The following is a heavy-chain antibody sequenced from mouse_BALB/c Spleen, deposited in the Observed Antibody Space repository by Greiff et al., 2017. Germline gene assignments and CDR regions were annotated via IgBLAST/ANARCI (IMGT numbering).Heavy chain of an antibody. CDR3: ARRAYYGNYGDYAMDY. J-gene: IGHJ4*01. CDR2: ISSGGSYT. D-gene: IGHD2-10*01. V-gene: IGHV5-9-4*01. Sequence: EVQVVESGGGLVKPGGSLKLSCAASGFTFSSYAMSWVRQSPEKRLEWVAEISSGGSYTYYPDTVTGRFTISRDNAKNTLYLEMSSLRSEDTAMYYCARRAYYGNYGDYAMDYWGQGTSVTVSS. CDR1: GFTFSSYA.